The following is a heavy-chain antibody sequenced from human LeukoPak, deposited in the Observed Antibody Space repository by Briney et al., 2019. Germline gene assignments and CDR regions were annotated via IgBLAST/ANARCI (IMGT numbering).Heavy chain of an antibody. J-gene: IGHJ3*02. CDR3: ARDGAYYDYVWGSYRYTGAFDI. CDR2: ISSSGSTI. V-gene: IGHV3-48*03. D-gene: IGHD3-16*02. Sequence: GGSLRLSCAASGFTFSSYEMNWVRQAPGKGLEWVSYISSSGSTIYYADSVKGRFTISRDNAKNSLYLQMNSVRAEETAVYYCARDGAYYDYVWGSYRYTGAFDIWGQGTMVTVSS. CDR1: GFTFSSYE.